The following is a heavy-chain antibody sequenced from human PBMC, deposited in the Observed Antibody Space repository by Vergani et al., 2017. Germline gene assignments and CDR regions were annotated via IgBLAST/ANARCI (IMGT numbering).Heavy chain of an antibody. CDR1: GFSLSNARMG. V-gene: IGHV2-26*01. D-gene: IGHD4-17*01. CDR2: IFSNDEK. CDR3: ARIRASPTTVTSYWYFDL. J-gene: IGHJ2*01. Sequence: QVTLKESGPVLVKPTETLTLTCTVSGFSLSNARMGVCWIRQPPGKALEWLAHIFSNDEKSYSTSLKSRLTISKDTSKSQVVLTMTNMDPVDTATYYCARIRASPTTVTSYWYFDLWGRGTLVTVSS.